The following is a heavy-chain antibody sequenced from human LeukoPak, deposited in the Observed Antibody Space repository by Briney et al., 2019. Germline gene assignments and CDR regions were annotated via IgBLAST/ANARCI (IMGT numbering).Heavy chain of an antibody. CDR3: ARDYDFWSSYPKYYFDY. J-gene: IGHJ4*02. D-gene: IGHD3-3*01. CDR1: GYTFTGYY. CDR2: INPNSGGT. V-gene: IGHV1-2*02. Sequence: ASVKVSCKASGYTFTGYYMHWVRQAPGQGLEWMGWINPNSGGTNYAQKFQGRVTMTRDTSISTAYMELSRLRSDDTAVYYCARDYDFWSSYPKYYFDYWGQGTLVTVSS.